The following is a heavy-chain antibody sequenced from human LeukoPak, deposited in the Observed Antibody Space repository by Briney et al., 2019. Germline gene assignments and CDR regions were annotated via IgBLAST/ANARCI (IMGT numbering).Heavy chain of an antibody. V-gene: IGHV3-48*04. CDR2: ISSSSSTI. Sequence: GGSLRLSCAASGFTFSSYSMNWVRQAPGKGLEWVSYISSSSSTIYYADSVKGRFTISRDNAKNSLYLQMNSLRAEDTAVYYCAVRPAKGAFDIWGQGTMVTVSS. J-gene: IGHJ3*02. D-gene: IGHD6-25*01. CDR1: GFTFSSYS. CDR3: AVRPAKGAFDI.